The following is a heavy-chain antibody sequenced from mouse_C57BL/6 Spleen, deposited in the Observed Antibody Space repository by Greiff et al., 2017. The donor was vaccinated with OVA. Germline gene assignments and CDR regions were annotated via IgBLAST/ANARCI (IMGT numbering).Heavy chain of an antibody. V-gene: IGHV5-17*01. CDR2: ISSGSSTI. CDR1: GFTFSDYG. J-gene: IGHJ2*01. D-gene: IGHD3-3*01. CDR3: ARRRDFYFDY. Sequence: EVMLVESGGGLVKPGGSLKLSCAASGFTFSDYGMHWVRQAPEKGLEWVAYISSGSSTIYYADTVKGRFTISRDNAKNTLFLQMTSLRSEDTAMYYCARRRDFYFDYWGQGTTLTVSS.